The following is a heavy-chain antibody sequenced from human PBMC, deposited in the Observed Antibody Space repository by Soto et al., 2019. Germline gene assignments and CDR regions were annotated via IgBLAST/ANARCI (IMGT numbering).Heavy chain of an antibody. Sequence: SETLSLTCTVSGGSISSGDYYWSWLRQLPGKRLEWIGSTYKSGNTYFNPSLRSRITISVDTSRNQFSLRLISVTAADTAVYYCARQSNWIDGWEVSWGQGTLVTVSS. CDR3: ARQSNWIDGWEVS. V-gene: IGHV4-39*01. CDR1: GGSISSGDYY. D-gene: IGHD1-1*01. J-gene: IGHJ4*02. CDR2: TYKSGNT.